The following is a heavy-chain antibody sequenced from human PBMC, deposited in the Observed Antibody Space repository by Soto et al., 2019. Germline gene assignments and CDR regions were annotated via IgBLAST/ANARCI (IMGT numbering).Heavy chain of an antibody. CDR1: GYTFSSYA. V-gene: IGHV1-3*01. CDR3: AKGRSFLITSYATTFDY. CDR2: INAGNGNT. D-gene: IGHD3-16*01. J-gene: IGHJ4*02. Sequence: ASVKVSCKASGYTFSSYAMHWVRQAPGQRLEWMGWINAGNGNTKYYADSVKGRFTISRDNSKNTVYLEMHSLTAEDTALYFCAKGRSFLITSYATTFDYWGLGLLVTVSS.